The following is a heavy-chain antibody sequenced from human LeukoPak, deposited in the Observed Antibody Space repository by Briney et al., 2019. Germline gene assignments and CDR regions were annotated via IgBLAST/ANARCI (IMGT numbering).Heavy chain of an antibody. CDR2: ISGSGGST. CDR3: AKGGYYGSGRLYGMDV. J-gene: IGHJ6*04. Sequence: GASLRLSCAASGFTFSSYAMSWVRQAPGKGLEWVSAISGSGGSTYYADSVKGRFTISRDNSKNTLYLQMNSLRAEDTAVYYCAKGGYYGSGRLYGMDVWGKGTTVTVSS. V-gene: IGHV3-23*01. CDR1: GFTFSSYA. D-gene: IGHD3-10*01.